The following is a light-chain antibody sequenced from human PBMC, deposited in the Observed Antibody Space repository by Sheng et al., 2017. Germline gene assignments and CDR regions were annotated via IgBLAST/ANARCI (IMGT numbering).Light chain of an antibody. Sequence: EIVMTQSPATLSVSPGERATLSCRASQSVSSVLAWYQQKPGQAPRLLIYGASTRATGIPARFSGSGSGTEFTLTVSSLQSEDFAVYYCQQYIDWPLTFGGGTKVEIK. J-gene: IGKJ4*01. V-gene: IGKV3-15*01. CDR2: GAS. CDR3: QQYIDWPLT. CDR1: QSVSSV.